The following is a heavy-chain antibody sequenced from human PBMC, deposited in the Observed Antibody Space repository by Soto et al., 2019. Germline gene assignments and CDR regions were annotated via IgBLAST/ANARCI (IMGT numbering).Heavy chain of an antibody. D-gene: IGHD3-3*01. CDR1: GFTFSSYW. CDR2: IKQDGSEK. Sequence: EVQLVGSGGGLVQPGGSLRLSCAASGFTFSSYWMSWVRQAPGKGLEWVANIKQDGSEKYYVDSVKGRFTISRDNAKNSLYLQMNSLRAEDTAVYYCARVGYYDFWSGYYKVYYYYMDVWGKGTTVTVSS. V-gene: IGHV3-7*01. CDR3: ARVGYYDFWSGYYKVYYYYMDV. J-gene: IGHJ6*03.